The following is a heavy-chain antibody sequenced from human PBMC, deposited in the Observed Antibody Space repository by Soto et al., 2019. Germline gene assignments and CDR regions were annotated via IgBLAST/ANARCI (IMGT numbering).Heavy chain of an antibody. Sequence: QVQLVESGGGVVQPGRSLRLSCAASGFTFSSYAISWVRQAPGQGLEWMGGIIPIFGTANYAQKFQGRVTITADESTSTAYMELSSLRSEDTAVYYCARVPVEYSSFYYFDYWGQGTLVTVSS. CDR3: ARVPVEYSSFYYFDY. J-gene: IGHJ4*02. D-gene: IGHD6-6*01. CDR2: IIPIFGTA. CDR1: GFTFSSYA. V-gene: IGHV1-69*01.